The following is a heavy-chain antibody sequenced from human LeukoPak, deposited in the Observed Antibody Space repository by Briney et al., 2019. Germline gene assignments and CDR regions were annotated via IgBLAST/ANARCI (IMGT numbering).Heavy chain of an antibody. J-gene: IGHJ4*02. CDR2: IIPIFGTA. CDR1: GYTLTSYA. CDR3: FGSGYSASHDY. Sequence: EASVKVSCKASGYTLTSYAISWVRQAPGQGLEWMGGIIPIFGTANYAQKFQGRVTITTDESTSTAYMELSSLRSEDTAVYYCFGSGYSASHDYWGQGTLVTASS. V-gene: IGHV1-69*05. D-gene: IGHD3-3*01.